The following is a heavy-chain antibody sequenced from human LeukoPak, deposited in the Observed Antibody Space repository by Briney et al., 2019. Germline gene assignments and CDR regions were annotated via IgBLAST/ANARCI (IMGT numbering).Heavy chain of an antibody. V-gene: IGHV3-11*01. CDR3: AREFGSDGGY. CDR2: ISSSSTTI. Sequence: GGSLRLSCAASGFTFSDYYMNWIRQTPGKGLEWVSYISSSSTTIYYADSVKGRFTISGDNAKNSLFLQMNSLRAEDTAVYYCAREFGSDGGYWGLGTLVTVSS. CDR1: GFTFSDYY. D-gene: IGHD1-26*01. J-gene: IGHJ4*02.